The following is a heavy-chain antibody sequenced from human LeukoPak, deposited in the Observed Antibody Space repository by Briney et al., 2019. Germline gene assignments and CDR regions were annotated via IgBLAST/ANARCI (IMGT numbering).Heavy chain of an antibody. CDR3: ATAGPISGRHNYFDS. CDR1: GGSISGSY. J-gene: IGHJ4*02. V-gene: IGHV4-59*01. CDR2: IFYSGST. D-gene: IGHD3-10*01. Sequence: SETLTLTCTVSGGSISGSYWSWLRQPPGKGLEYIGYIFYSGSTNYNPSLKSRVTISVDTSKNQFSLKLTSATAADTAVYYCATAGPISGRHNYFDSWGQGTLVTVSS.